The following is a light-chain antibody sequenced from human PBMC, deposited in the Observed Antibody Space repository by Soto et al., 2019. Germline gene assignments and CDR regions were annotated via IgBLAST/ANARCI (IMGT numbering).Light chain of an antibody. J-gene: IGLJ2*01. CDR3: SSYTSSSTLV. V-gene: IGLV2-14*01. CDR1: SNDVGGYNY. Sequence: QSALTQPASVSGSPGQSITISCTGTSNDVGGYNYVSWYQQHPGKAPKLMIYEVSNRPSGVSNRFSGSKSGNTASLTISGLQAEDEADYYCSSYTSSSTLVFGVGTKLTVL. CDR2: EVS.